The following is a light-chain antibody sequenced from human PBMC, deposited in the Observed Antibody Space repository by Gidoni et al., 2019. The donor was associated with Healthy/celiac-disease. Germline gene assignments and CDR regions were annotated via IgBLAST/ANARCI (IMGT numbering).Light chain of an antibody. V-gene: IGKV3-15*01. CDR3: QQYNNWPSWT. CDR1: QRVSSN. J-gene: IGKJ1*01. Sequence: EIVMTQSPATLSVSPGERATPSCRASQRVSSNLAWYQQKPGQAPRLLIYVASTRATGIPARFSGSGSGTEFTLTISSLQSEDFAVDYCQQYNNWPSWTFGQGTKVEIK. CDR2: VAS.